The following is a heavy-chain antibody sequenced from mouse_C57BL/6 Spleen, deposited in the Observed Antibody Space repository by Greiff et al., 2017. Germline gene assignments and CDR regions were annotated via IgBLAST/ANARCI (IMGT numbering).Heavy chain of an antibody. Sequence: EVQLQQSGPELVKPGASVKIPCKASGYTFTDYNMDWVKQSHGKSLEWIGDINPNNGGTIYNQKCKGKATLTVDKSSSTAYMELRSLTSEDTAVYYCARGGLRRQGGAMDYWGQGTSVTVSS. CDR1: GYTFTDYN. J-gene: IGHJ4*01. D-gene: IGHD2-4*01. CDR2: INPNNGGT. V-gene: IGHV1-18*01. CDR3: ARGGLRRQGGAMDY.